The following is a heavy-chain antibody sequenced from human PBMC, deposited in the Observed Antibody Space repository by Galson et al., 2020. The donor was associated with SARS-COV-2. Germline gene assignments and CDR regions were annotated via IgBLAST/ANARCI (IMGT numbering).Heavy chain of an antibody. CDR3: ARSRPADY. CDR1: GFTFSSNA. J-gene: IGHJ4*02. Sequence: GESLKISCAASGFTFSSNAMSWVRQAPGKGLEWVSTISGSGATTYYADSVKGRFTISRDNSKNTLYMQMNSLRAEDTAVYYCARSRPADYWGQGTLVTVSS. V-gene: IGHV3-23*01. CDR2: ISGSGATT.